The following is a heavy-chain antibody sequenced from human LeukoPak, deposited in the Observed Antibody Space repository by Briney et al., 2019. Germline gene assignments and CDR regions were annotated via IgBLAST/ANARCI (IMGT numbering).Heavy chain of an antibody. Sequence: SVKVSCKASGGTFSSYASSWVRQAPGQGLEWMGGIIPISGPANYAQKFQGRVTITADESTSTAYMELSSLISEDTAVYYCARVDQNWFDPWGQGTLVTVSS. D-gene: IGHD2-2*01. CDR3: ARVDQNWFDP. J-gene: IGHJ5*02. CDR1: GGTFSSYA. V-gene: IGHV1-69*01. CDR2: IIPISGPA.